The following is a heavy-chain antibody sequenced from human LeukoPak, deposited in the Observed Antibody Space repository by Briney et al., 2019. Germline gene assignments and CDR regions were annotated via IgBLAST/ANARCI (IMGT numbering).Heavy chain of an antibody. CDR2: IRYDGSSK. V-gene: IGHV3-30*02. J-gene: IGHJ6*03. Sequence: PGGSLRLSCAASGFTFSNYAMHWVRQAPGKGLEWLAYIRYDGSSKYYADFVKGRFAISRDYSKNTLYLHMNSLRAEDTAVYYCAKDTVAVNYYYMDVWGKGTTVTVSS. CDR1: GFTFSNYA. CDR3: AKDTVAVNYYYMDV. D-gene: IGHD6-19*01.